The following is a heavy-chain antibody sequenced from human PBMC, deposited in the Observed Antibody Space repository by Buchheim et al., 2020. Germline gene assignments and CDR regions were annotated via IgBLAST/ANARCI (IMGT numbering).Heavy chain of an antibody. V-gene: IGHV3-7*01. J-gene: IGHJ4*02. CDR3: ARLRFLEWLLDY. Sequence: EVQLVESGGGLVQPGGSLRLSCAASGFTSSSYWMSWVRQAPGKGLEWVANIKQDGSEKYYVDSVKGRFTISRDNAKNSLYLQMNSLRAEDTAVYYCARLRFLEWLLDYWGQGTL. CDR1: GFTSSSYW. D-gene: IGHD3-3*01. CDR2: IKQDGSEK.